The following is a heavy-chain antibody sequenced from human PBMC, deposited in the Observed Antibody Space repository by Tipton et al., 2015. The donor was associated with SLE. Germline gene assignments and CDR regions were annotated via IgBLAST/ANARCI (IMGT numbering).Heavy chain of an antibody. CDR2: IYTSGST. J-gene: IGHJ6*03. Sequence: LRLSCTVSGGSLSSGRYYWGWIRQPAGKGLEWIGLIYTSGSTYYNPSLKSRVTISVDTSKNQFSLKLSSVTAADTAVYYCARSSSYYDFWSGAAVDNYYYMDVWGKGTTVTVSS. CDR3: ARSSSYYDFWSGAAVDNYYYMDV. D-gene: IGHD3-3*01. V-gene: IGHV4-61*02. CDR1: GGSLSSGRYY.